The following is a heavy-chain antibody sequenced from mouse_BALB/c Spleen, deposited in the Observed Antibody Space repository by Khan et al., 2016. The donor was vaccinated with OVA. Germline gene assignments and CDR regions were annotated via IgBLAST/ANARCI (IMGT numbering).Heavy chain of an antibody. Sequence: QVRLQQSGAELARPGASVKLSCKASGYTFTSYWMQWVKQRPGQGLEWIGAIYPGDGDTRYTQKFKGKATLTADKSSSTAYMQLNTFASEASAVFYCARTGGPYGGYFGYFDVWGAGTTVTVAS. J-gene: IGHJ1*01. D-gene: IGHD2-3*01. V-gene: IGHV1-87*01. CDR1: GYTFTSYW. CDR2: IYPGDGDT. CDR3: ARTGGPYGGYFGYFDV.